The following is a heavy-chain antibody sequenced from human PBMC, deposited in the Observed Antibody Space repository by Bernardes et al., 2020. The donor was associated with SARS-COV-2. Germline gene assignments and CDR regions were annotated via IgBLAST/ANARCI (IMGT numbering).Heavy chain of an antibody. V-gene: IGHV3-21*01. CDR1: GFTFSSYS. Sequence: GGSLRLSCAASGFTFSSYSMNWVRQAPGKGLEWVPFISSSSSSIHYADSVKGRFTISRDDAKNSLYLQMNSLRAEDTAVYYCARDQYYYGSGSYNDYHYGMEVWGQGTTVTGTS. D-gene: IGHD3-10*01. J-gene: IGHJ6*02. CDR3: ARDQYYYGSGSYNDYHYGMEV. CDR2: ISSSSSSI.